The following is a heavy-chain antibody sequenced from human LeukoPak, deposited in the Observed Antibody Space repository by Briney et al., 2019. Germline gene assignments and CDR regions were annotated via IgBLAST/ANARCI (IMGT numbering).Heavy chain of an antibody. J-gene: IGHJ4*02. CDR2: MYSSGGV. CDR1: GGSMSSYY. Sequence: SETLSLTCTVSGGSMSSYYWSWIRQPPGKGLEWIGYMYSSGGVNYNPSLKSRVTISVDTSKNQFSLKVSSVTAADTAVYYCARHDSARPRFDYWGRGTLVTVSS. V-gene: IGHV4-59*08. CDR3: ARHDSARPRFDY. D-gene: IGHD6-6*01.